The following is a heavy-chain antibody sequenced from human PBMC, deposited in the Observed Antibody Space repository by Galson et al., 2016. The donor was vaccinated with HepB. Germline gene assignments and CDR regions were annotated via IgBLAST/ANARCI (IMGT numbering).Heavy chain of an antibody. D-gene: IGHD3-16*02. CDR1: GFTFRTYT. J-gene: IGHJ3*02. Sequence: SLRLSCAASGFTFRTYTMNWVRQAPGKGLEWVANVKEDGSEKFYVDSVKGRFTISRDNTQNSLYLQMNSLRADDTAVYYCARIYHDYVWGSYRHVAFDIWGQGTMVTVSS. V-gene: IGHV3-7*01. CDR3: ARIYHDYVWGSYRHVAFDI. CDR2: VKEDGSEK.